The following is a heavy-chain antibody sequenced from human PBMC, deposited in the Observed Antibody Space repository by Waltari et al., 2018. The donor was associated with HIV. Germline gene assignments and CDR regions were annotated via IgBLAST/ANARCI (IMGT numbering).Heavy chain of an antibody. D-gene: IGHD4-4*01. CDR2: IYSSGNT. CDR1: GGSISNGSYY. Sequence: QVQLQESGPGLVKPSQTLSLTCTVSGGSISNGSYYWNWIRQPAGKGLEWIGRIYSSGNTNYNPSLKSRVTISVDTSKNQFSLKLSSVTAADTAIYYCARGVGYSNGWLDSWGQGILVSVSS. V-gene: IGHV4-61*02. CDR3: ARGVGYSNGWLDS. J-gene: IGHJ4*02.